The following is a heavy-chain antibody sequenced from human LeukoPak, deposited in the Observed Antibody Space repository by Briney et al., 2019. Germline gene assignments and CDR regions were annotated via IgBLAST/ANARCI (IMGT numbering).Heavy chain of an antibody. CDR2: INHSGST. Sequence: SETLSLTCTVSGYSISSGYHWSWIRQPPGKGLEWIGEINHSGSTNYNPSLKSRVTISVDTSKNQFSLKLSSVTAEDTAVYYCARRGATRVAFDIWGQGTMVTVSS. D-gene: IGHD1-26*01. J-gene: IGHJ3*02. V-gene: IGHV4-38-2*02. CDR3: ARRGATRVAFDI. CDR1: GYSISSGYH.